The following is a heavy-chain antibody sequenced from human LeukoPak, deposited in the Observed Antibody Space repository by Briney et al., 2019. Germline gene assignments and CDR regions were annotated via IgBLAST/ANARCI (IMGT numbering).Heavy chain of an antibody. V-gene: IGHV4-61*02. CDR2: IYTSGST. Sequence: SETLSLTCTVSGGSISSGSYYWSWIRQPAGKGLEWIGRIYTSGSTNYNPSLKSRVTISVDTSKNQFSLKLSSVTAADTAVYYCAREGSGSYSRPDYWGQGTLVTVSS. D-gene: IGHD3-10*01. J-gene: IGHJ4*02. CDR3: AREGSGSYSRPDY. CDR1: GGSISSGSYY.